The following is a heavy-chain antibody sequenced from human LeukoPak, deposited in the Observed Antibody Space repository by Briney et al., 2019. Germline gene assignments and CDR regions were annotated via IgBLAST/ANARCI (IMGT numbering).Heavy chain of an antibody. D-gene: IGHD2-2*01. CDR2: INPNSGGT. CDR3: ARDSAYQLLNY. Sequence: ASVTVSCKASGGTFINYAISWVRQAPGQGLEWMGWINPNSGGTNYAQKFQGRVTMTRDTSISTDYMELSRLRSDDTAVYYCARDSAYQLLNYWGQGTRVTGSS. CDR1: GGTFINYA. V-gene: IGHV1-2*02. J-gene: IGHJ4*02.